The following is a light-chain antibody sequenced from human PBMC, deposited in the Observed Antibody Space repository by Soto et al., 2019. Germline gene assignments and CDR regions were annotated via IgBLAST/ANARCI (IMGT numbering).Light chain of an antibody. J-gene: IGKJ2*01. Sequence: EIVLTQSPGTLSLSPGERATLSCRASQSVSSSYLAWYQQKPGQAPRLLIYGASSRATGTPDRFSGSGSGTDFTLTISRLEPDDFAVYYCQQYGSSPYTFGQGTKLELK. V-gene: IGKV3-20*01. CDR3: QQYGSSPYT. CDR1: QSVSSSY. CDR2: GAS.